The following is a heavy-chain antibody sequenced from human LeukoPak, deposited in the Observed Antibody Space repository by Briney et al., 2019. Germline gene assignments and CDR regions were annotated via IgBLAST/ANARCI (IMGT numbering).Heavy chain of an antibody. V-gene: IGHV4-59*01. CDR1: GGSISSYY. D-gene: IGHD3-9*01. CDR2: IYYSGST. J-gene: IGHJ4*02. CDR3: ARTLRYFDWCFDY. Sequence: SETLSLTCTVSGGSISSYYWSWIQQPPGKGLEWIGYIYYSGSTNYNPSLKSRVTISVDTSKNQFSLKLSSVTAADTAAYYCARTLRYFDWCFDYWGQGTLVTVSS.